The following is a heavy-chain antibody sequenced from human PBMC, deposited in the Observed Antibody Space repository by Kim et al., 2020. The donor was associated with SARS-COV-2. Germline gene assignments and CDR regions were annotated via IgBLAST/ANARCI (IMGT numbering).Heavy chain of an antibody. CDR3: ARVRHGYFQH. CDR1: GGSFSGYY. Sequence: SETLSLTCAVYGGSFSGYYWSWIRQPPGKGLEWIGEINHSGSTNYNPSLKSRVTISVDTSKNQFSLKLSSVTAADTAVYYCARVRHGYFQHWGQGTWSPSPQ. V-gene: IGHV4-34*01. J-gene: IGHJ1*01. CDR2: INHSGST.